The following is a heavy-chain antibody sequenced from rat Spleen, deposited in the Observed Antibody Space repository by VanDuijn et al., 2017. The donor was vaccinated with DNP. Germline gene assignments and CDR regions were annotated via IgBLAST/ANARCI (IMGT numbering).Heavy chain of an antibody. CDR3: ARWSDYFDY. V-gene: IGHV3-1*01. J-gene: IGHJ2*01. CDR2: ISYSGST. CDR1: AYSITTNY. Sequence: EVQLQESGPGLVKPSQSLSLTCSVTAYSITTNYWGWIRKFSGNKMEWVGHISYSGSTSYNPSLKSRISITRDTSKNQFFLHLNSVTTEDTATYYCARWSDYFDYWGQGVMVTVSS.